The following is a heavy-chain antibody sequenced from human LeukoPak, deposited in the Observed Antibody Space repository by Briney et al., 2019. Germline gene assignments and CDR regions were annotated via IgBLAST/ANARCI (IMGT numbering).Heavy chain of an antibody. V-gene: IGHV4-59*01. CDR1: GGSISSYY. CDR2: IYYSGST. D-gene: IGHD5-18*01. CDR3: ARGYSYASSLTPDY. J-gene: IGHJ4*02. Sequence: SETLSLTCTVSGGSISSYYWSWIRQPPGKGLEWMGYIYYSGSTNYNPSLKSRVTISVDTSKNQFSLKLSSVTAADTAVYYCARGYSYASSLTPDYWGQGTLVTVSS.